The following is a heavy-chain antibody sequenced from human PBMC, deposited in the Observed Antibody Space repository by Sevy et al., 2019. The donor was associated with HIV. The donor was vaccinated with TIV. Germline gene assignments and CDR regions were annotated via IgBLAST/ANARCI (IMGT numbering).Heavy chain of an antibody. Sequence: GGSLRLSCAASGFTVSSNYMSWVRQAPGKGLEWVSVIYSGGSTYYADSVKGRFTISRDNSKNTLYLQMNSLRAEDTAVYYCAREGYCSGGSCHSDYWGQGTLVTVSS. V-gene: IGHV3-53*01. D-gene: IGHD2-15*01. CDR3: AREGYCSGGSCHSDY. CDR2: IYSGGST. CDR1: GFTVSSNY. J-gene: IGHJ4*02.